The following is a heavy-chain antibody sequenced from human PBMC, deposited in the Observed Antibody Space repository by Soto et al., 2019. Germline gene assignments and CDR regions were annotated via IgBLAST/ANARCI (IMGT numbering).Heavy chain of an antibody. J-gene: IGHJ4*02. V-gene: IGHV4-31*03. CDR1: GGSISSGGYY. CDR3: ARASSVVVIAGYFDY. CDR2: IYYSGST. D-gene: IGHD3-22*01. Sequence: SETLSLTCTVSGGSISSGGYYWSWIRQHPGKVLEWIGYIYYSGSTYYNPSLKSRVTISVDTSKNQFSLKLSSVTAADTAVYYCARASSVVVIAGYFDYWGQGTLVTVSS.